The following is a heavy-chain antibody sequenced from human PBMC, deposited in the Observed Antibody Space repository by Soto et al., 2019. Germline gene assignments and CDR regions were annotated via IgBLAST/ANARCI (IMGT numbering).Heavy chain of an antibody. V-gene: IGHV3-30*18. CDR3: AKDLRLWSKDYCSSGIDV. CDR1: GFTFSSYG. D-gene: IGHD5-18*01. CDR2: ISYDGSKE. Sequence: QVQLVESGGGVVQPGRSLRLSCAASGFTFSSYGMHWVRQAPGKGLEWVAVISYDGSKEFYADSVKGRFTISRDNSKNTLYLQMNSLRAEDTAVYYCAKDLRLWSKDYCSSGIDVWGQGTTVTVSS. J-gene: IGHJ6*02.